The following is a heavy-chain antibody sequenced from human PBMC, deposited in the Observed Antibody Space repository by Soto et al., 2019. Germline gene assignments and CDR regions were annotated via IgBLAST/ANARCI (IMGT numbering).Heavy chain of an antibody. CDR1: GASIRISAY. V-gene: IGHV4-39*01. Sequence: SLTSTVSGASIRISAYWGWIRQPPGKGLEWIGSIYSIGNTYYNPSLKSGVTISADTSKNQFSLNLISVTAADTAVYYCRRSSRYSTDVWGQGITVTVSS. D-gene: IGHD6-19*01. CDR3: RRSSRYSTDV. J-gene: IGHJ6*02. CDR2: IYSIGNT.